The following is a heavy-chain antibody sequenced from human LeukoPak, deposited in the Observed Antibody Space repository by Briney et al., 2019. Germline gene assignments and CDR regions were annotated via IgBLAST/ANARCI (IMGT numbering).Heavy chain of an antibody. V-gene: IGHV3-66*01. CDR3: ASEFQGSGSYHFDY. CDR2: IYSGGST. Sequence: GGSLRLSCAASGFTVSSNYMSWVRQAPGKGLEWVSVIYSGGSTYYADSAKGRFTISRDNSKNTLYLQMNSLRAEDTAVYYCASEFQGSGSYHFDYWGQGTLVTVSS. J-gene: IGHJ4*02. CDR1: GFTVSSNY. D-gene: IGHD3-10*01.